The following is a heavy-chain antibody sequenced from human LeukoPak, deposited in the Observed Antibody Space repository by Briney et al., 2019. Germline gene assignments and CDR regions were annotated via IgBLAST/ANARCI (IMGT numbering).Heavy chain of an antibody. V-gene: IGHV3-23*01. CDR2: ISGSGGST. CDR3: AKHRGGWTYYHYGMDV. J-gene: IGHJ6*02. CDR1: GFTFSSYA. Sequence: GGSLRLSCAASGFTFSSYAMSWVRQAPGKGLEWVSAISGSGGSTYYADSVKGRFTISRDNSKNTLYLQMNSLTVEDTALYFCAKHRGGWTYYHYGMDVWGQGTTVTVSS. D-gene: IGHD6-19*01.